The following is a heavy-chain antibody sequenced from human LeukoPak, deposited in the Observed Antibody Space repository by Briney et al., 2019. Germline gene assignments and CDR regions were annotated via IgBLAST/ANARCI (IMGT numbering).Heavy chain of an antibody. J-gene: IGHJ4*02. CDR3: ARESPAFDY. Sequence: GGSLRLSCAAYGFILSTYGMNWVRQAPGKGLEWVSYISSSRNTVTYADSVRGRFTISRDNAKNSLYLEMNSLRAEDTAVYYCARESPAFDYWGQGTLVTVSS. V-gene: IGHV3-48*01. CDR2: ISSSRNTV. CDR1: GFILSTYG.